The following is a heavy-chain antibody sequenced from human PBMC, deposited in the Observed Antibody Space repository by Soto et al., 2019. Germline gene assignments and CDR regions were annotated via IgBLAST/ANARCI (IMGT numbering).Heavy chain of an antibody. CDR3: ARGGLKREGRVFDF. J-gene: IGHJ4*02. CDR1: NYTFTSYG. CDR2: ISVYYGNT. D-gene: IGHD3-10*01. Sequence: QVQLVQSGAEVRKPGASVKVSCKASNYTFTSYGISWVRQAPGQGLEWMGWISVYYGNTNYAQKFQDRVTMTPDTATGTAYLELRSLTSEDTAVYYCARGGLKREGRVFDFWGQGTLVTVSS. V-gene: IGHV1-18*04.